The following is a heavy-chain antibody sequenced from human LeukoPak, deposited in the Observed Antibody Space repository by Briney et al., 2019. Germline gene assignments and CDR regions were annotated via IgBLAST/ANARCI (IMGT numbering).Heavy chain of an antibody. CDR3: ARFTDGGATISVALDI. CDR1: GFTFSSYG. V-gene: IGHV3-33*01. J-gene: IGHJ3*02. D-gene: IGHD1-26*01. CDR2: IWYDGSNK. Sequence: GGSLRLSCAASGFTFSSYGMHWVRQAPGKGLEWVAVIWYDGSNKYYADSVKGRFTISRDNSKNTLYLQMNSLKTDDTAVYYWARFTDGGATISVALDIWGQGTMVTVSS.